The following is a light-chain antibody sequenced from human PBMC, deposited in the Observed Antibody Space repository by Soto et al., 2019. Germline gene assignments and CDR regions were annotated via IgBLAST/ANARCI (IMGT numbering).Light chain of an antibody. CDR1: SSDVGAYKF. CDR3: SSYTSTSTTWV. Sequence: QSVLTQPSSVSVSPGQSITIFCSGTSSDVGAYKFVSWYRHHPGKAPQVMIYEVSNRPSGVSNRFSGSKSGNTASLTISGLQPEDEGDYYCSSYTSTSTTWVFGGGTKVTVL. J-gene: IGLJ3*02. CDR2: EVS. V-gene: IGLV2-14*01.